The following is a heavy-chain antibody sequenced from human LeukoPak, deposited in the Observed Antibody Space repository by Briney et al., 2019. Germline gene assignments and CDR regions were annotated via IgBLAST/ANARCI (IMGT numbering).Heavy chain of an antibody. CDR2: IHYSGST. Sequence: SETLSLTCTVSGGSISSYYWSWIRQPPGKGLEWIGYIHYSGSTNYNPSLMSRVTMSVDTSKNQFSLRLSSVTAADTAVYYCARSGSSWGHGMDVWGQGTTVTVSS. CDR3: ARSGSSWGHGMDV. V-gene: IGHV4-59*12. J-gene: IGHJ6*02. D-gene: IGHD6-13*01. CDR1: GGSISSYY.